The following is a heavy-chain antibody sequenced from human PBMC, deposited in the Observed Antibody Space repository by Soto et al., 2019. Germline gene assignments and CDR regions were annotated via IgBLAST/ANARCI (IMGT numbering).Heavy chain of an antibody. J-gene: IGHJ4*02. CDR1: GFTFSTYS. CDR3: ARLYSSSWYRFDY. D-gene: IGHD6-13*01. CDR2: ISSSSSYI. V-gene: IGHV3-21*01. Sequence: EVQLVESGGGLVKPGGSLRLSCAASGFTFSTYSMNWVRQAPGKGLEWVSSISSSSSYIYYADSVKGRFTISRDNAENSLYLQMTSLRAEDTAVYYCARLYSSSWYRFDYWGQGTLVTVSS.